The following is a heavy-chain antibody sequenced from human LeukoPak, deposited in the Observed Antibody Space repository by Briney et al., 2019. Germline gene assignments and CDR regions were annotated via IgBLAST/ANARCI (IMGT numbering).Heavy chain of an antibody. Sequence: PGGSLRLSCAASGFTFSLHWMTWVRQAPGKGLEWVANIKKDGSEKYYVDSVKGRFTISRDNAKNSLYLQMNSLRGEDTAVYYCARGLYSSTTYYFDYWGQGTLVTVSS. CDR1: GFTFSLHW. V-gene: IGHV3-7*03. CDR2: IKKDGSEK. CDR3: ARGLYSSTTYYFDY. D-gene: IGHD6-13*01. J-gene: IGHJ4*02.